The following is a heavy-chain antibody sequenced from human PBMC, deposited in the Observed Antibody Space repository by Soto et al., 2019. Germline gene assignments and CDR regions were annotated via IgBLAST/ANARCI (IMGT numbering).Heavy chain of an antibody. D-gene: IGHD3-3*01. CDR2: IYYSGST. CDR1: GGSISRGDYY. V-gene: IGHV4-30-4*01. J-gene: IGHJ4*02. Sequence: QVQLQESGPGLVKPSQTLSLTCTVSGGSISRGDYYWSWIRQPPGKGLAWIGYIYYSGSTYYNPSLKSRVTISVDTSKNQFALKLSSVTAADTAVYYCARMSALGYYPIDHLGQGTLVTVSS. CDR3: ARMSALGYYPIDH.